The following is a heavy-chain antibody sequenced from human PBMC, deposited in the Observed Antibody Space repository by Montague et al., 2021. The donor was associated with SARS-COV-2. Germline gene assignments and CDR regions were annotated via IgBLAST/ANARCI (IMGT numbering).Heavy chain of an antibody. CDR2: IYYSGSS. CDR1: GGSISSANYY. CDR3: ASQSGSYYNYFDL. Sequence: TLSLTCSVSGGSISSANYYWGWIRQHPGKGLEFIGYIYYSGSSFYNPSLKSRLTISVDPSKNRFSLRLSSVTAADTAIYFCASQSGSYYNYFDLWGQGTLVTVSS. V-gene: IGHV4-31*03. J-gene: IGHJ4*02. D-gene: IGHD1-26*01.